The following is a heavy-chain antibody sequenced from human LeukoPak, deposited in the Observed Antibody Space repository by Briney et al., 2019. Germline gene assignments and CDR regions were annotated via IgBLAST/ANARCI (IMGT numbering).Heavy chain of an antibody. V-gene: IGHV3-21*01. CDR2: ISSSSSYI. CDR3: ARDDYYYDSSGYSAGEDY. CDR1: GFTFSSYS. J-gene: IGHJ4*02. Sequence: PGGSLRLSCAASGFTFSSYSVNWVRQAPGKGLEWASSISSSSSYIYYADSVKGRFTISRDNAKNSLYLQMNSLRAEDTAVYYCARDDYYYDSSGYSAGEDYWGQGTLVTVSS. D-gene: IGHD3-22*01.